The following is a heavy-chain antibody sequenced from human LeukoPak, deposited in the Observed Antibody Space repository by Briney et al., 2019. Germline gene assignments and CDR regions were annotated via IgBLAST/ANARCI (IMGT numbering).Heavy chain of an antibody. CDR3: AKGLQQLETCLDY. Sequence: GSLRLSCAASGFTVSSNYMSWVRQAPGKGLEWVSVIYSGGSTYYADSVKGRFTISRDNNKNSLYLQMNSLRTEDTALYYCAKGLQQLETCLDYWGQGTLVTVSS. D-gene: IGHD6-13*01. CDR1: GFTVSSNY. V-gene: IGHV3-53*05. J-gene: IGHJ4*02. CDR2: IYSGGST.